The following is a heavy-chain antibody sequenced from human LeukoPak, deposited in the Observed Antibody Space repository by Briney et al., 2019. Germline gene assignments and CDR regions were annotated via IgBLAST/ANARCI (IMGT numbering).Heavy chain of an antibody. CDR2: IIPIFGTA. Sequence: SVKVSCKASGGTFSSYAISWVRQAPGQGLEWMGGIIPIFGTANYAQKFQGRVTITADESTSTAYMELSSLRSEDTAVYYCARECGYCNNPDPYNWFDPWGQGTLVTVSS. V-gene: IGHV1-69*01. D-gene: IGHD2/OR15-2a*01. CDR1: GGTFSSYA. J-gene: IGHJ5*02. CDR3: ARECGYCNNPDPYNWFDP.